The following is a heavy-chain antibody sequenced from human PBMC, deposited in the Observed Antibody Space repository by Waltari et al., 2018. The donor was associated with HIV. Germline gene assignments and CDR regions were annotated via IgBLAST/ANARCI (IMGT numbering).Heavy chain of an antibody. J-gene: IGHJ2*01. Sequence: EVQLLESGGGLVKPGGSLRLSCAASGFTSRSSSLNWVRQAPGKGLEWVSSITSGSYMFYVDSVKGRFTIFRDNTKNSLYLQMNSLRAEDTAVYYCARQGGSYGPDWYFDLWGRGTLVTVSS. CDR2: ITSGSYM. V-gene: IGHV3-21*01. CDR1: GFTSRSSS. CDR3: ARQGGSYGPDWYFDL. D-gene: IGHD5-18*01.